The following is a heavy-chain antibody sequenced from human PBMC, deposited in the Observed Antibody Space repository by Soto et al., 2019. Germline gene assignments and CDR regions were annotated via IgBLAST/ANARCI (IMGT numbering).Heavy chain of an antibody. CDR3: ARERYSYGPYYFDY. Sequence: GGSLRLSCAASGFTFSDYYMSWIRQAPGKGLEWVSSITSSGSTTYYTDSVKGRFAISRDNAKNSLYLQMNSLRAEDTAVYYCARERYSYGPYYFDYWGQGTLVTVSS. CDR1: GFTFSDYY. J-gene: IGHJ4*02. D-gene: IGHD5-18*01. CDR2: ITSSGSTT. V-gene: IGHV3-11*01.